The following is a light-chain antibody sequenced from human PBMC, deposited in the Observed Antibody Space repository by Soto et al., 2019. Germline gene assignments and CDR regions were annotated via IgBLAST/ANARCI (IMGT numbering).Light chain of an antibody. V-gene: IGLV2-23*02. CDR1: SSDVGSYNL. CDR2: EVT. CDR3: CSYAGTGTFYV. J-gene: IGLJ1*01. Sequence: QSALTQPASVSGSPGQSITISCTGTSSDVGSYNLVSWYQQHPGKAPKLMIFEVTKRPSGVSNRFSGSKSDNTASLTISGLQAEDEADYYCCSYAGTGTFYVFGTGTQLTVL.